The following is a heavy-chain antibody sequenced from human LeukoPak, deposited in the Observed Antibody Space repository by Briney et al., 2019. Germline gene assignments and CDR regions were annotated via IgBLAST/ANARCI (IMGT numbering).Heavy chain of an antibody. CDR3: ARARTSSTSLSDAFDI. Sequence: SSETLSLTCTVSGGSISSGGYYWSWIRQHPGKGLEWIGYIYYSGSTYYNPSLKSRVTISVDTSKNQFSLKLSSVTAADTAVYYCARARTSSTSLSDAFDIWGQGTMVTVSS. J-gene: IGHJ3*02. CDR2: IYYSGST. D-gene: IGHD2-2*01. CDR1: GGSISSGGYY. V-gene: IGHV4-31*03.